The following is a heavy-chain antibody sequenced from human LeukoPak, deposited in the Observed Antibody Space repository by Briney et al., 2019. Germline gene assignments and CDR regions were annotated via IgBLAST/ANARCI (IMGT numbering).Heavy chain of an antibody. CDR1: GYTLTGYY. V-gene: IGHV1-2*02. Sequence: ASVKVSCKASGYTLTGYYMHWVRQAPGQGLEWMGWINPNSGGTNYAQKFQGRVTMTRDTSISTAYMELSRLRSDDTAVYYCAITTVVTRDAFDIWGQGTMVTVSS. CDR3: AITTVVTRDAFDI. CDR2: INPNSGGT. J-gene: IGHJ3*02. D-gene: IGHD4-23*01.